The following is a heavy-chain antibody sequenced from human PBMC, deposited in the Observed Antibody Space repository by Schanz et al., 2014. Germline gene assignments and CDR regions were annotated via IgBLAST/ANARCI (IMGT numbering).Heavy chain of an antibody. J-gene: IGHJ4*02. V-gene: IGHV3-64*04. CDR2: ISHDGYST. CDR3: ARSRSGFYFDY. D-gene: IGHD1-26*01. Sequence: VQLLESGGGLVQPGRSLRLSCAASGFTFSIYAMHWVRQAPGKGLEYVSAISHDGYSTYYADSVKGRFTISRDNAKNSLYLQMNSLRAEDTAVYYCARSRSGFYFDYWGQGTLVTVSS. CDR1: GFTFSIYA.